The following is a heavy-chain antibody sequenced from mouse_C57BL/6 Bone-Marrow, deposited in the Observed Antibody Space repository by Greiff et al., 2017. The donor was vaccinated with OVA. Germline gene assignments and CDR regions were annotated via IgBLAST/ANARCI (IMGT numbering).Heavy chain of an antibody. V-gene: IGHV5-6*01. Sequence: EVMLVESGGDLVKPGGSLKLSCAASGFTFSSYGMSWVRQTPDKRLEWVATISSGGSYTYYPDSVKGRFTISRDNAKNTLYLQMSSLKSEDTAMYYCAREGRAYFDYWGQGTTLTVSS. J-gene: IGHJ2*01. CDR3: AREGRAYFDY. CDR2: ISSGGSYT. CDR1: GFTFSSYG. D-gene: IGHD3-3*01.